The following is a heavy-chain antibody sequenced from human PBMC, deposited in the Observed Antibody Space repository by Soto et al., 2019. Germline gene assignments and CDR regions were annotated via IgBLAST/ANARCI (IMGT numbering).Heavy chain of an antibody. CDR3: LRSLYHLLMTMVRGESFPFDH. V-gene: IGHV1-69*02. CDR1: GGTFSSYT. CDR2: IISLLGIS. Sequence: GASVKVSCKASGGTFSSYTISWVRQAPGQGLEWIMKIISLLGISIYAQMFQGSVTIIADVSTSTAYIVLSSLRSEDTGVYYCLRSLYHLLMTMVRGESFPFDHSCQITLVTVCS. D-gene: IGHD3-10*01. J-gene: IGHJ5*02.